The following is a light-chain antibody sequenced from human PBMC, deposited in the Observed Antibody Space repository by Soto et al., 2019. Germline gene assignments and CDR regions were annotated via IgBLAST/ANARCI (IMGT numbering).Light chain of an antibody. J-gene: IGKJ5*01. V-gene: IGKV3-11*01. Sequence: EIVLTQSPATLSLSPGERATLSCRASQSVDRSLAWYQLKPGQAPRLLIYDASNRATGIPARFSATGSGTDFTLTISSLEPEDFAVYFWQQRTNWPTFGQGTRLDIK. CDR1: QSVDRS. CDR2: DAS. CDR3: QQRTNWPT.